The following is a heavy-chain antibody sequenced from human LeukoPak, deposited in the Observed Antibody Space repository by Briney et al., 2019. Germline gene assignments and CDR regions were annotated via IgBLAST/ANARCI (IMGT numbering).Heavy chain of an antibody. J-gene: IGHJ5*02. Sequence: SETLSLTCTVSGDSISGADYYWSWTRQSPGKGLEWIAYVYYSGTTYYNPSLKSRLTISVDTSKNQFSLRLNSVTAADTAVYYCARGGGGSSTVTTYWFDPWGQGALVTVSS. CDR2: VYYSGTT. V-gene: IGHV4-30-4*01. D-gene: IGHD4-17*01. CDR3: ARGGGGSSTVTTYWFDP. CDR1: GDSISGADYY.